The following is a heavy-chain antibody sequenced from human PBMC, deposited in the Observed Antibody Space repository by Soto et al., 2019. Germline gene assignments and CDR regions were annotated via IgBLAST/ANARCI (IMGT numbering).Heavy chain of an antibody. CDR2: IWYYGSNK. V-gene: IGHV3-33*08. CDR1: GFTFSSYG. CDR3: ARDRSPGKVRGVRSNYHYYGMDV. J-gene: IGHJ6*02. Sequence: PGGSLSLSCAASGFTFSSYGMHWVRQAPGKGLEWVAVIWYYGSNKYYADSVKGRFTISRDNSKNTLYLQMNSLRAEDTAVYYCARDRSPGKVRGVRSNYHYYGMDVWGQGTTVTVSS. D-gene: IGHD3-10*01.